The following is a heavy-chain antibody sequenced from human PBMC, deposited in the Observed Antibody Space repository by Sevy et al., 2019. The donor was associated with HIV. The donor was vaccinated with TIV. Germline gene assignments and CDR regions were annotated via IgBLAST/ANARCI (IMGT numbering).Heavy chain of an antibody. CDR2: ISYDGGNK. Sequence: GGSLRLSCVAPGFTFSKYGMHWVRQAPGKGLEWVAVISYDGGNKYYADSVKGRFTISRDSSKNTLYLQMNSLRAEDTAVYYCAKVPRGGTYFSGAENWGQGTLVTVSS. J-gene: IGHJ4*02. V-gene: IGHV3-30*18. CDR3: AKVPRGGTYFSGAEN. CDR1: GFTFSKYG. D-gene: IGHD1-26*01.